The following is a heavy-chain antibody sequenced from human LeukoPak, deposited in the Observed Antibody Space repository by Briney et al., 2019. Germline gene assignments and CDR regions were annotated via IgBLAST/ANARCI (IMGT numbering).Heavy chain of an antibody. CDR3: ARRIGDSYFYGMDL. Sequence: PGGSLRLSCAASGFIFSASPIHWVRQASGKGLEWVGRIRSKEYSYATACAESLRGRCTISRDDPENTAYLQMNSLKTEDTAVYYCARRIGDSYFYGMDLWGQGTPVTVSS. J-gene: IGHJ6*02. CDR2: IRSKEYSYAT. CDR1: GFIFSASP. V-gene: IGHV3-73*01. D-gene: IGHD3-16*02.